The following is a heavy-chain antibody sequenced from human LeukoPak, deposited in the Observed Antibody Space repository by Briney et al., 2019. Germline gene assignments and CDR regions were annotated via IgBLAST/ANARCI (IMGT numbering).Heavy chain of an antibody. CDR3: AKRGNPAVGHHYLDV. J-gene: IGHJ6*03. Sequence: GGSLRLSCAASGFTFSSYDMSWVRQAPGKGLEWVSSNTLSGGSTFYSDSVKGRFTISRDNSKNTLYLQMNSLSAEDTAIYYCAKRGNPAVGHHYLDVWGKGTTVSVSS. CDR1: GFTFSSYD. D-gene: IGHD2-2*01. CDR2: NTLSGGST. V-gene: IGHV3-23*01.